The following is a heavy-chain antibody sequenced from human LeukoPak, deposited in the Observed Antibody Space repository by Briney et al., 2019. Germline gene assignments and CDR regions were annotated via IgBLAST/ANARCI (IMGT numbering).Heavy chain of an antibody. CDR2: IYYSGST. CDR3: ARQITMIVMDYFDY. V-gene: IGHV4-59*04. J-gene: IGHJ4*02. CDR1: GGSISSYY. D-gene: IGHD3-22*01. Sequence: SETLSLACTVSGGSISSYYWSWIRQPPGKGLEWIGYIYYSGSTYYNPSLKSRVTISVDTSKNQFSLKLSSVTAADTAVYYCARQITMIVMDYFDYWGQGTLVTVSS.